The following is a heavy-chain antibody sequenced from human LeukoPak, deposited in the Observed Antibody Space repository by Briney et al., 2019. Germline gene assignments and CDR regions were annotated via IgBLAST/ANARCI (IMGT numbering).Heavy chain of an antibody. D-gene: IGHD3-3*01. J-gene: IGHJ4*02. CDR2: IYYSGST. CDR3: ARQNDFWSGPPRY. CDR1: GGSISSGGYY. Sequence: PSETLSLTCTVSGGSISSGGYYWGWIRQPPGKGLEWIGSIYYSGSTYYNPSLKSRVTISVDTSKNQFSLKLSSVTAADTAVYYCARQNDFWSGPPRYWGQGTLVTVSS. V-gene: IGHV4-39*01.